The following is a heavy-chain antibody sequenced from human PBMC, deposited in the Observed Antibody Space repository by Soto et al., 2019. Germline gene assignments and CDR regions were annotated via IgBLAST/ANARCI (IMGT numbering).Heavy chain of an antibody. J-gene: IGHJ5*02. V-gene: IGHV1-69*08. CDR2: IIPILGIA. CDR3: ARDSGQDYYGSGRRTGWFDP. Sequence: QVQLVQTGAEVKKPGSSVKVSCKASGGTFSSYTISWVRQAPGQGLEWMGRIIPILGIANYAQKFQGRVTITADKSTSTAYMELSSLRSEDTAVYYCARDSGQDYYGSGRRTGWFDPWGQGTLVTVSS. D-gene: IGHD3-10*01. CDR1: GGTFSSYT.